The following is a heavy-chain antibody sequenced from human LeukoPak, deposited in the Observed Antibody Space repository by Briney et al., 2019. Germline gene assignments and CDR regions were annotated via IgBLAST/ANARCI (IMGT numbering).Heavy chain of an antibody. D-gene: IGHD5-12*01. CDR3: ARDTRGYSGYDLGY. V-gene: IGHV3-33*01. Sequence: GGSLRLSCAASGFTFSSYGMHWVRQAPGKGLEWVAVIWYDASNKYYADSVKGRFTISRGNSKNTLYLQMNSLRAEDTAVYYCARDTRGYSGYDLGYWGQGTLVTVSS. J-gene: IGHJ4*02. CDR1: GFTFSSYG. CDR2: IWYDASNK.